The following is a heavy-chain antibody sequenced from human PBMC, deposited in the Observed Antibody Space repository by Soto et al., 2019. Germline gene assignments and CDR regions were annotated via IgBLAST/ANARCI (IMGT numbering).Heavy chain of an antibody. CDR1: GLTVSGTKY. V-gene: IGHV3-53*01. D-gene: IGHD1-1*01. J-gene: IGHJ3*01. CDR2: LYDVFGS. Sequence: DVQLVESGGGLIQPGEYLRLSCAAFGLTVSGTKYVAWVRQAPGKGLEWVSALYDVFGSFYADSVKGRFTTSSDRSKSTVYLQMNDLRPDDTAVYYCASWHEREHAYDVWGHGTTVIVSS. CDR3: ASWHEREHAYDV.